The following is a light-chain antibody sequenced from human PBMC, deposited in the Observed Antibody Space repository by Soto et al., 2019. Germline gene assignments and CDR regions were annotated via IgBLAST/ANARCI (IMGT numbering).Light chain of an antibody. CDR1: QSISSSY. V-gene: IGKV3-20*01. CDR3: QQYGGSPLIT. CDR2: GAS. J-gene: IGKJ5*01. Sequence: EIVLTQSPGTLSLSPGERATLSCRASQSISSSYLAWYQQKPAQAPRLLIYGASNRVTGIPDSFSGSGSGTDFTLTISRLEPEDFAVYYCQQYGGSPLITFGQGTRLEI.